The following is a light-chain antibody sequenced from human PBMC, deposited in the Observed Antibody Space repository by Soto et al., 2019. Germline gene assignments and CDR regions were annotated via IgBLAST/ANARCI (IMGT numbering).Light chain of an antibody. CDR3: AAWDESLNAYV. CDR2: SNN. V-gene: IGLV1-44*01. Sequence: SVPTQPPSASGTPGQRVTISCSGSSSNIGSNTVNWYQQLPGTAPKLLIYSNNQRPSGVPDRFSGSKSGTSASLAISGLQSEDEADYYCAAWDESLNAYVFGTGTKVTVL. J-gene: IGLJ1*01. CDR1: SSNIGSNT.